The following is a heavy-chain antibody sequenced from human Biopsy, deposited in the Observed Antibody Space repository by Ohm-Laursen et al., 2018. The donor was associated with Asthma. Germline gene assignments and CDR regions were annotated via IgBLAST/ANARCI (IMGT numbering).Heavy chain of an antibody. Sequence: SLRLSCTASGFPFRGFGMTWVRQAPGRGLEWVATISGGGPSTFYAASVKGRFTISSDTLKNTVFLHLSSFRAEDTAVYYCAKESGTVGWHADYLEEWGRGTLVTVSS. J-gene: IGHJ4*02. CDR2: ISGGGPST. D-gene: IGHD6-19*01. CDR1: GFPFRGFG. CDR3: AKESGTVGWHADYLEE. V-gene: IGHV3-23*01.